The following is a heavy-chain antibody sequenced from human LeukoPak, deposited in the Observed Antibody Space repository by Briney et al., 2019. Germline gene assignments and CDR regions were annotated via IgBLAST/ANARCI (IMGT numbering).Heavy chain of an antibody. D-gene: IGHD5-24*01. Sequence: GGSLRLSCAASGFTFSSYGMDWVRQAPGKGLEWVAVIWYDGSNKYYADSVKGRFTISRDNSKNTLYLQMNSLRAEDTAVYYCTQSNYGYYYMDVWGKGTTVTVSS. CDR3: TQSNYGYYYMDV. CDR1: GFTFSSYG. CDR2: IWYDGSNK. V-gene: IGHV3-33*01. J-gene: IGHJ6*03.